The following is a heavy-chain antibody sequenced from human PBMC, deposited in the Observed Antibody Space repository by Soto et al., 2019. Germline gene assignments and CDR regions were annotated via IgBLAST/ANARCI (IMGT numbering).Heavy chain of an antibody. CDR3: ARDRKAYYYGSGSYLLHY. CDR1: GGTFSSYT. D-gene: IGHD3-10*01. Sequence: QVQLVQSGAEVKKPGSSVKVSCKASGGTFSSYTISWVRQAPGQGLEWMGRIIPILGIANYAQKFQGRVTITADKATSTAYMELSSLRSEDTAVYYCARDRKAYYYGSGSYLLHYWGQGTLVTVSS. CDR2: IIPILGIA. V-gene: IGHV1-69*08. J-gene: IGHJ4*02.